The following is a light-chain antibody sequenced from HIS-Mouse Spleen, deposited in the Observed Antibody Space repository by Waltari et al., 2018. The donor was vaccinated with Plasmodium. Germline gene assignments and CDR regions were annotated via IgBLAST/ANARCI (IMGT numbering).Light chain of an antibody. V-gene: IGLV3-10*01. CDR3: YSTGSSGNHRV. CDR1: ALPKKY. CDR2: EDS. J-gene: IGLJ3*02. Sequence: SYELTQPPSVSVSPGQTARITCSGDALPKKYAYWYQQKSGQAPVLVIYEDSKRPSGNPGRVSGSRSGTMDTLSISGAQVVDEAEYFCYSTGSSGNHRVLGGGTKLTVL.